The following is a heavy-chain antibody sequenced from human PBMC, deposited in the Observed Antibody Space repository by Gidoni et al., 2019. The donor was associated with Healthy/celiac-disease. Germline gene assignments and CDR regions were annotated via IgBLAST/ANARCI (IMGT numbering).Heavy chain of an antibody. Sequence: QVQLQESGPGLVKPSATLSLTCTVSGGSISSSYWRWFRQPAGKGLEWIGRIYTSGSTNYNPSLKSRGTMLVDTAKNQFSRKLSSVTAADTAVYYCARDWEGYCSSTSCHGHYYYYGMDVWGQGTTVTVSS. CDR1: GGSISSSY. D-gene: IGHD2-2*01. CDR3: ARDWEGYCSSTSCHGHYYYYGMDV. CDR2: IYTSGST. V-gene: IGHV4-4*07. J-gene: IGHJ6*02.